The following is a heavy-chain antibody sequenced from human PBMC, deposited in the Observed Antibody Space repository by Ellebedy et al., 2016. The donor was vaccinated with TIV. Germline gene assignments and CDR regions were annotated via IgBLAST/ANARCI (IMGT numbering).Heavy chain of an antibody. V-gene: IGHV4-59*01. CDR3: ARARDYDFWSGYSPFDY. J-gene: IGHJ4*02. Sequence: MPSETLSLTCTVSGGSISSYYWSWIRQPPGKGLEWMGYIYYSGSTNYNPSLKSRVTISVDTSKNQFSLKLSSVTAADTAVYYCARARDYDFWSGYSPFDYWGQGTLVTVSS. CDR2: IYYSGST. D-gene: IGHD3-3*01. CDR1: GGSISSYY.